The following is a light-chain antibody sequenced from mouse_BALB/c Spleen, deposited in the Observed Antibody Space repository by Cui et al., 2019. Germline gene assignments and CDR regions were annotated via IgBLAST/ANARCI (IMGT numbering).Light chain of an antibody. CDR2: STA. V-gene: IGKV9-123*01. CDR1: QGIRGN. Sequence: IQMIQSPSSMFASLGDRVSLSCRASQGIRGNLDSYQQKPGGSSKRLIDSTANVNWGVQTRFSGSGYGADYSLTISSLESEDFADYYCLQRNAYPYTFGGGTKLEIK. J-gene: IGKJ2*01. CDR3: LQRNAYPYT.